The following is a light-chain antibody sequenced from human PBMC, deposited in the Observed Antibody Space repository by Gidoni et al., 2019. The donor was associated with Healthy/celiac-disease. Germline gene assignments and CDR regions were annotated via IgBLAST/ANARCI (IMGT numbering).Light chain of an antibody. J-gene: IGKJ4*01. CDR2: GAS. CDR1: QSVSSN. Sequence: EIVMTQSPATLSVSPGERATLSCRASQSVSSNLAWYQQKPGQAPRLLIYGASTRATGIPARFSGSGFGTEFTLTISSLQSEDFAVSYCQQYNNWLTCGGGTKVEIK. CDR3: QQYNNWLT. V-gene: IGKV3-15*01.